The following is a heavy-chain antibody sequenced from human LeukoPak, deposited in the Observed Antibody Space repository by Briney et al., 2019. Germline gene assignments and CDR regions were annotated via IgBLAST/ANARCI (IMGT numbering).Heavy chain of an antibody. Sequence: GGSLRLSCAASGFNVSSNYMTWVRQAPGKGLEWISYFSRSGSTTYYADSVKGRFTISRDNAKNSLYLQMNSLRVEDTAVYYCAREGGDGYNLGDAFDIWGQGTMVTVSS. CDR1: GFNVSSNY. J-gene: IGHJ3*02. V-gene: IGHV3-48*03. CDR2: FSRSGSTT. D-gene: IGHD5-24*01. CDR3: AREGGDGYNLGDAFDI.